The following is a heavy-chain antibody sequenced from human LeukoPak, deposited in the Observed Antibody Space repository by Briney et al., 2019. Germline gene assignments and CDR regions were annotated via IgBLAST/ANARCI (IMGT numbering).Heavy chain of an antibody. CDR2: IYYSGST. CDR1: GGSISSSSYY. D-gene: IGHD2-15*01. V-gene: IGHV4-39*07. CDR3: ARDDRVVLPVAAPYYYYGMDV. J-gene: IGHJ6*02. Sequence: TSETLSLTCTVSGGSISSSSYYWGWIRQPPGKGLEWIGSIYYSGSTYYNPSLKSRVTISVDTSKNQFSLKLSSVTAADTAVYYCARDDRVVLPVAAPYYYYGMDVWGQGTTVTVSS.